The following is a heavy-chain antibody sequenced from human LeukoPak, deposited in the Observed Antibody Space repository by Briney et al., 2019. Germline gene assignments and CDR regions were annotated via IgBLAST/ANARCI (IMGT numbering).Heavy chain of an antibody. CDR1: GGSISSSSYY. CDR3: ARYHSGAFDI. J-gene: IGHJ3*02. CDR2: IYYSGST. V-gene: IGHV4-39*07. Sequence: SETLSLTCTVSGGSISSSSYYWGWIRQPPGKGLEWIGSIYYSGSTYYNPSLKSRVTISVDTSKNQFSLKLSSVTAADTAVYYCARYHSGAFDIWGQGTMVTVSS. D-gene: IGHD6-13*01.